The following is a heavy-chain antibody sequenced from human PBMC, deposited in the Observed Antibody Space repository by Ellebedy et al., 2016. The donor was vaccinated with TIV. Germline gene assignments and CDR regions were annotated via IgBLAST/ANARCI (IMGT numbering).Heavy chain of an antibody. D-gene: IGHD2/OR15-2a*01. J-gene: IGHJ4*02. V-gene: IGHV4-39*01. Sequence: MPGGSLRLSCTVSGGSISSSSYYWGWIRQPPGKGLEWIGSIYYSGSTYYNPSLKSRVTISVDTSKNQFSLKLSSVTAADTAVYYCARHNSGYVDYWGQGTLVTVSS. CDR3: ARHNSGYVDY. CDR2: IYYSGST. CDR1: GGSISSSSYY.